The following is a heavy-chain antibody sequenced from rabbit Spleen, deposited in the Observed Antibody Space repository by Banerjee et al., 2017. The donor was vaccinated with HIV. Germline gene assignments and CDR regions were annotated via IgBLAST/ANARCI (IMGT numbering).Heavy chain of an antibody. V-gene: IGHV1S40*01. D-gene: IGHD1-1*01. CDR2: IYTGNGKN. CDR1: GFSFSNGYD. J-gene: IGHJ4*01. Sequence: VESGGGLVQPGASLTLTYTASGFSFSNGYDISWVRQAPGKGLEWIGFIYTGNGKNYYASWAKGRFTISKTSSTTVTLQVTSLTAADTATYFCTRDDGSGHYIDGYFNLWGQGPWSPS. CDR3: TRDDGSGHYIDGYFNL.